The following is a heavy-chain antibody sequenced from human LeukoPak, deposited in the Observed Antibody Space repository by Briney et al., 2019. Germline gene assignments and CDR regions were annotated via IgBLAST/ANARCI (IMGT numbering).Heavy chain of an antibody. CDR1: GYTFTSYG. Sequence: SVKVSCKASGYTFTSYGISWVRQAPGQGLEWMGWISAYNGNTNYAQELQGRVTMTTDTSTSTAYMELRSLRSDDTAVYYCARDIARQYCSSTSCYSSWFDPWGQGTLVTVSS. J-gene: IGHJ5*02. CDR2: ISAYNGNT. V-gene: IGHV1-18*01. D-gene: IGHD2-2*02. CDR3: ARDIARQYCSSTSCYSSWFDP.